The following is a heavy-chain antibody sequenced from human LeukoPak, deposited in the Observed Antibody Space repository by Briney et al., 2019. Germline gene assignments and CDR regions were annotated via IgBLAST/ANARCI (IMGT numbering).Heavy chain of an antibody. CDR1: GFTFSNYG. CDR2: ISHDGSNK. D-gene: IGHD3-22*01. Sequence: GGSLRLSCAASGFTFSNYGMHWVRQAPGKGLEWVAVISHDGSNKYYADSVKGRFTISRDNSKNTLYLQMNSLRAEDTAVYYCAKDLWYYYDSSGYSFDYWGQGTLVTVSS. CDR3: AKDLWYYYDSSGYSFDY. J-gene: IGHJ4*02. V-gene: IGHV3-30*18.